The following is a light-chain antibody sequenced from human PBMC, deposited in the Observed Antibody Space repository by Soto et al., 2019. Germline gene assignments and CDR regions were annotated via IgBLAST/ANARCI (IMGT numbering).Light chain of an antibody. CDR1: NIGSKS. V-gene: IGLV3-21*01. Sequence: SYELTQPPSVSVAPGKTASVACGGSNIGSKSVHWYQKKSGQAPVLVMYYDSDRPSGIPDRFSGSKSGNTASLTISGLQAEDEADYYCFSYAGSYTFVFGTGTKVTVL. J-gene: IGLJ1*01. CDR3: FSYAGSYTFV. CDR2: YDS.